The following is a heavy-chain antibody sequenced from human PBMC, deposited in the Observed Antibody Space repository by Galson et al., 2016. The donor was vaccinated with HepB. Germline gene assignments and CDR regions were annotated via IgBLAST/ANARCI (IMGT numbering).Heavy chain of an antibody. CDR2: ISVYNGKT. Sequence: SVKVSCKASGYTFISYGISWVRQAPGQGLELMGWISVYNGKTRYAQKLQGRVTMTTDTSTSTAYMELRSLRSDDTAVDYCAKRGVWDAHYFDYWGQGTLVTVSS. J-gene: IGHJ4*02. V-gene: IGHV1-18*01. CDR1: GYTFISYG. CDR3: AKRGVWDAHYFDY. D-gene: IGHD3-16*01.